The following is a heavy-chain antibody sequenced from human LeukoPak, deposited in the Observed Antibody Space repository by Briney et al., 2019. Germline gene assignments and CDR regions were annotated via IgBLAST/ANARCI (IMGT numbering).Heavy chain of an antibody. Sequence: GGSLRLSCAASGFTFSSYSMNWFRQAPGMRLEWIAYIRSSSSNMNYADSVKGRFTISRDDAKNSLYLQMNSLRVEDTAVYYCARDQVGEERDYWGQGTLVTVSS. CDR3: ARDQVGEERDY. J-gene: IGHJ4*02. CDR1: GFTFSSYS. D-gene: IGHD3-10*01. CDR2: IRSSSSNM. V-gene: IGHV3-48*04.